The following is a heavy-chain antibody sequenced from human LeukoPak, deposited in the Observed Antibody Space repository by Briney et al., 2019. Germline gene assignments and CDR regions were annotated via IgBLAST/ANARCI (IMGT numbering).Heavy chain of an antibody. Sequence: GRSLRLSCAASGFSFSSYGMHWVRQAPGKGLEWVAVIWYDGTNKYYADSVKGRFTISRDNSRNTLYLQMNSLRAEDTAVYYCARDQRGFSYSKYYFDYWGQGTLVTVSS. CDR1: GFSFSSYG. CDR3: ARDQRGFSYSKYYFDY. V-gene: IGHV3-33*01. D-gene: IGHD5-18*01. J-gene: IGHJ4*02. CDR2: IWYDGTNK.